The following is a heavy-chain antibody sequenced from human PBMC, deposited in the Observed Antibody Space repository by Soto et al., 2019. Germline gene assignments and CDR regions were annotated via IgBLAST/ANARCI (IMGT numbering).Heavy chain of an antibody. CDR1: GGTSNKYS. CDR2: IMPVFGTP. D-gene: IGHD3-22*01. V-gene: IGHV1-69*13. J-gene: IGHJ5*01. CDR3: ARAFRYYFDTSGYYPFDS. Sequence: SVKVSCKASGGTSNKYSFSWVRQAPGQGLEWMGGIMPVFGTPTYAQKFQGRVTITADESTNTFYMDLSSLRSEDTAVYYCARAFRYYFDTSGYYPFDSWGQGTLVTVSS.